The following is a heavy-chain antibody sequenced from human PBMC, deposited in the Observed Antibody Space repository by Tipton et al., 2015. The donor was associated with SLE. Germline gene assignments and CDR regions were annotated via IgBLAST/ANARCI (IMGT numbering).Heavy chain of an antibody. J-gene: IGHJ4*02. CDR1: GDSISSSGYY. V-gene: IGHV4-39*02. CDR3: ARMGNIAYYFDY. Sequence: TLSLTCTVSGDSISSSGYYWVWIRQPPGKGLEWVGSIYDNGNTYYNPSLKSRATISADTSKNLFSLKLSSVTAADMAVYYCARMGNIAYYFDYWGQGTLVTVSS. CDR2: IYDNGNT. D-gene: IGHD2/OR15-2a*01.